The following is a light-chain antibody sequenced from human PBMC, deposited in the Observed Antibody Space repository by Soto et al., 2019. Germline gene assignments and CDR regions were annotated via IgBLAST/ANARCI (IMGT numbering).Light chain of an antibody. Sequence: EIVLTQSPGTVSLSPGERATLSCSASQSVSSSYLAWYQQKPGQAPRLLIYGAASRATVIPDRFSGSGSGTDFTINISRLEPEDFAVYYCQQYGSSPPFTFGPGTKVDIK. V-gene: IGKV3-20*01. J-gene: IGKJ3*01. CDR3: QQYGSSPPFT. CDR1: QSVSSSY. CDR2: GAA.